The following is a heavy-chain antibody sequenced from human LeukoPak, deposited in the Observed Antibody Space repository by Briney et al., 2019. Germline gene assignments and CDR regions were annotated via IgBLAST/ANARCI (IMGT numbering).Heavy chain of an antibody. CDR2: IYYSGST. V-gene: IGHV4-59*08. D-gene: IGHD2-15*01. J-gene: IGHJ5*02. CDR3: ARGGGYCSGGSCQNWFDP. CDR1: GGSISSYY. Sequence: SETLSLTCTVSGGSISSYYWSWIRQPPGKGLEWIGYIYYSGSTNYNPSLKSRVTISVDTSKNQLSLKLSSVTAADTAVYYCARGGGYCSGGSCQNWFDPWGQGTLVTVSS.